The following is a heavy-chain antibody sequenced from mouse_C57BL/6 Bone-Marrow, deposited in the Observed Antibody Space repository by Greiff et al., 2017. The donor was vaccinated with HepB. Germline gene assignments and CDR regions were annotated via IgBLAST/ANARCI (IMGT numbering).Heavy chain of an antibody. D-gene: IGHD2-4*01. CDR3: ARRAIYYDYDGDYYAMDY. CDR1: GYSFTDYN. J-gene: IGHJ4*01. V-gene: IGHV1-39*01. Sequence: VVEPGASVKISCKASGYSFTDYNMNWVKQSNGKSLEWIGVINPNYGTISYNQKFKGKATLTVDQSSSTAYMQLNSLTSEDSAVYYCARRAIYYDYDGDYYAMDYWGQGTSVTVSS. CDR2: INPNYGTI.